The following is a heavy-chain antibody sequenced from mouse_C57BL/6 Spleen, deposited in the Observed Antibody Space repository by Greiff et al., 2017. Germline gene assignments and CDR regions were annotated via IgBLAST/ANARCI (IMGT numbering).Heavy chain of an antibody. D-gene: IGHD1-1*01. CDR2: INPNYGTT. Sequence: VQLKESGPELVKPGASVKISCKASGYSFTDYNMNWVKQSNGKSLEWIGVINPNYGTTSYNQKFKGKATLTVDQSSSTAYMQLNSLTSEDSAVYYCARRRTVVEGDYAMDYWGQGTSVTVSS. V-gene: IGHV1-39*01. CDR1: GYSFTDYN. J-gene: IGHJ4*01. CDR3: ARRRTVVEGDYAMDY.